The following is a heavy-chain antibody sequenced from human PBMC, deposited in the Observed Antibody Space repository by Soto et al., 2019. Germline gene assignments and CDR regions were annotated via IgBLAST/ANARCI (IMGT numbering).Heavy chain of an antibody. J-gene: IGHJ6*02. CDR2: IWYDGSNK. Sequence: GGSLRLSCAASGFTFSSYGMHWVHQAPGKGLEWVAVIWYDGSNKYYADSVKGRFTISRDNSKNTLYLQMNSLRAEDTAVYYCEREPSGWYYYYYGMDVWGQGTTVTVS. CDR3: EREPSGWYYYYYGMDV. CDR1: GFTFSSYG. D-gene: IGHD6-19*01. V-gene: IGHV3-33*01.